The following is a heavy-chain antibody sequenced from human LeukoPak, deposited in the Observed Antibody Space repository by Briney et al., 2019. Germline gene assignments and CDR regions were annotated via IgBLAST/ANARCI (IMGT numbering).Heavy chain of an antibody. D-gene: IGHD3-16*01. CDR3: ARGGGPFPFDS. CDR2: IYTGGTT. V-gene: IGHV3-53*04. J-gene: IGHJ4*02. CDR1: GFTVSSNY. Sequence: GGPLRLSCAASGFTVSSNYMSWVRQAPGEGLEWVSVIYTGGTTYYADSVKGRFTISRHNSKNTVYLQMNSLRAEDTAVYYCARGGGPFPFDSWGQGALVTVSS.